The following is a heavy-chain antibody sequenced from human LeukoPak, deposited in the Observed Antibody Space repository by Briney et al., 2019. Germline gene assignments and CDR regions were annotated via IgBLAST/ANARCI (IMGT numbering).Heavy chain of an antibody. CDR1: GGSISSGDYY. CDR3: ARHLSGSAMMHYFDY. D-gene: IGHD5-18*01. Sequence: PSQTLSLTCTVSGGSISSGDYYWSWIRQPPGKSLECIGYIYYSGSTYYNPSLKSRVSISVDTSKNHISLKLFSLTAADTALYYCARHLSGSAMMHYFDYWGQGNLVTVSS. V-gene: IGHV4-30-4*08. CDR2: IYYSGST. J-gene: IGHJ4*02.